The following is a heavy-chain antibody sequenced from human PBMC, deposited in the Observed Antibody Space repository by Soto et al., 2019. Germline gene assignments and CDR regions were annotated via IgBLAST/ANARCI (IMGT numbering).Heavy chain of an antibody. CDR2: TYYRSKWYN. V-gene: IGHV6-1*01. D-gene: IGHD6-19*01. Sequence: PSQTLSLTCAISGDSVSSNSAAWNWIRQSPSRGLEWLGRTYYRSKWYNDYAVSVKSRITINPDTSKNQFSLQLNSVTPEDTAVYYCARDRAVAGHKGTYYDMDVWGQGTTVTVSS. J-gene: IGHJ6*02. CDR3: ARDRAVAGHKGTYYDMDV. CDR1: GDSVSSNSAA.